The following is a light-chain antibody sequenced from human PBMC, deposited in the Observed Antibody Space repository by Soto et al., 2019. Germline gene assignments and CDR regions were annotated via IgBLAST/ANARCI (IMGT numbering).Light chain of an antibody. J-gene: IGKJ1*01. CDR3: QQYGSSPQT. V-gene: IGKV3-20*01. Sequence: EIVLTQSPGSLSLSPGERATLSCRASQSVGTSYLAWYQQKPGQAPRLLIYGASSRATGIPDRFSGSGSGTDFTLTNSRLEPEDFAVYYCQQYGSSPQTFGQGTKVEIK. CDR1: QSVGTSY. CDR2: GAS.